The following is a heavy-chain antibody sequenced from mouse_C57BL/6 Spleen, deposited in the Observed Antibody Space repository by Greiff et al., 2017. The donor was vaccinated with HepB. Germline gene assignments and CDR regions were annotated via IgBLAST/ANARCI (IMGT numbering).Heavy chain of an antibody. V-gene: IGHV3-1*01. CDR1: GYSITSGYD. CDR2: IRYSGST. Sequence: DVQLVESGPGMVKPSQSLSLTCTVTGYSITSGYDWHWIRHFPGNKLEWMGYIRYSGSTNYNPSLKSRISITHDTSKNHFFLKLNSVTTEDTATYYCARVPYGNYGYAMDYWGQGTSVTVSS. CDR3: ARVPYGNYGYAMDY. J-gene: IGHJ4*01. D-gene: IGHD2-1*01.